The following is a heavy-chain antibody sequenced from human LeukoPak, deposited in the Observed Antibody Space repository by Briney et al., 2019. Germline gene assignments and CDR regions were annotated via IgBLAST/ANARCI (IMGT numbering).Heavy chain of an antibody. V-gene: IGHV1-2*02. CDR2: INPNRAGT. Sequence: GASVKVSCKASGYTFTGYYMHWVRQAPGQGLEWMGWINPNRAGTNYAQKFQGRVTMTRDTSISTAYMELSSLRSDDTAVYYCARGGGTNAFDIWGQGTMVTVSS. CDR1: GYTFTGYY. D-gene: IGHD1-26*01. J-gene: IGHJ3*02. CDR3: ARGGGTNAFDI.